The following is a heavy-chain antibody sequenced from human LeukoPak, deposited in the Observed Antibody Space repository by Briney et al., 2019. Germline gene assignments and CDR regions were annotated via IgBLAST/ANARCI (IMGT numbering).Heavy chain of an antibody. J-gene: IGHJ4*02. CDR2: IKSKTDGGTT. D-gene: IGHD3-16*01. CDR3: TTDYDYVWEGY. V-gene: IGHV3-15*01. CDR1: GFTFSSYA. Sequence: GGSLRLSCAVSGFTFSSYAMSWVRQAPGKGLEWVGRIKSKTDGGTTDYAAPVKGRFTIPRDDSKNTLYLQMNSLKTEDTAVYYCTTDYDYVWEGYWGQGTLVTVSS.